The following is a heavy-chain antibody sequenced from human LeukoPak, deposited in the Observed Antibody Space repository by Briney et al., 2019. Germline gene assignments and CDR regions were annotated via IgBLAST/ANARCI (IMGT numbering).Heavy chain of an antibody. Sequence: GRSLRLSCAASGFTFSRNGMHWVRQAPGKGPEWVALIYYDGSNKYYVDSVKGRFTISRDNSKNMLYLQMNSLRAEDTAVYYCARDLLYSGSYSWHCDLWGRGTPVTVSS. D-gene: IGHD1-26*01. CDR1: GFTFSRNG. J-gene: IGHJ2*01. V-gene: IGHV3-30*12. CDR3: ARDLLYSGSYSWHCDL. CDR2: IYYDGSNK.